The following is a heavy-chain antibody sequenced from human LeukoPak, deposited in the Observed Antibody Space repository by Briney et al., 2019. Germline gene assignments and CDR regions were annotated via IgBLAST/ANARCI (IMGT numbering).Heavy chain of an antibody. CDR3: ARRRAAAGPLGY. CDR1: GGTFSSYA. Sequence: GASVKVSCKASGGTFSSYAISWVRRAPGQGLEWMGGIIPIFGTANYAQKFQGRVTITADESTSTAYMELSSLRSEDTAVYYCARRRAAAGPLGYWGQGTLVTVSS. D-gene: IGHD6-13*01. V-gene: IGHV1-69*01. CDR2: IIPIFGTA. J-gene: IGHJ4*02.